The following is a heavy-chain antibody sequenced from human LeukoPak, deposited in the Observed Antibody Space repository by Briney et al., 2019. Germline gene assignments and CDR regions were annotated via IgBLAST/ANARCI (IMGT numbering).Heavy chain of an antibody. CDR2: IYYSGST. V-gene: IGHV4-59*01. Sequence: PSETLSLTCAVYGGSFSGYYWSWIRQPPGKGLEWIGYIYYSGSTNYNPSLKSRVTISVDTSKNQFSLKLSSVTAADTAVYYCARDAYSYGLFDYWGQGTLVTVSS. CDR3: ARDAYSYGLFDY. D-gene: IGHD5-18*01. J-gene: IGHJ4*02. CDR1: GGSFSGYY.